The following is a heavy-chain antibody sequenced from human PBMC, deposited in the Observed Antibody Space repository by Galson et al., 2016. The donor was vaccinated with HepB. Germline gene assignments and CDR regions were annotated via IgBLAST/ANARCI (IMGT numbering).Heavy chain of an antibody. CDR3: ARDTCRWGCGMGV. V-gene: IGHV3-33*01. D-gene: IGHD5-24*01. Sequence: SLRLSCAASGFTFSSYGMHWVRQAPGKGLEWVAFIWGDGTNKYYGDSVKGRFTISRDNSKNTLHLQMNSLRGEDTASYYCARDTCRWGCGMGVWGQGTTVTVSS. CDR1: GFTFSSYG. J-gene: IGHJ6*02. CDR2: IWGDGTNK.